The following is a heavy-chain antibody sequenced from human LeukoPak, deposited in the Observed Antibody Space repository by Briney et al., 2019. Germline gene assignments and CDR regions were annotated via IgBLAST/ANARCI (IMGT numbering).Heavy chain of an antibody. Sequence: GGSLRLSCAASGVTLSSYAMSWARQAPGKGLEWVSGISSSGSGGNTYYADSVKGRFTISRDSSKNTLFLHMNTLRAEDTAVYYCARGTYADYWGQGTLVTVSS. V-gene: IGHV3-23*01. CDR2: ISSSGSGGNT. CDR1: GVTLSSYA. CDR3: ARGTYADY. D-gene: IGHD2-8*01. J-gene: IGHJ4*02.